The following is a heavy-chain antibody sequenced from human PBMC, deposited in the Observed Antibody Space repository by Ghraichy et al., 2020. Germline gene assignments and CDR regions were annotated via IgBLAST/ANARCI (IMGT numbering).Heavy chain of an antibody. V-gene: IGHV3-7*01. CDR1: GFTFSGSW. CDR2: IKQDGSEK. Sequence: GGSLRLSCAASGFTFSGSWMSWVRQAPGKGLKWVANIKQDGSEKHYVVSVKGRFTISRDNAQNSLYLQMNSLGAEDTALYYCVREVYYYGSSGYLAYWGQGTLVTVSS. J-gene: IGHJ4*02. D-gene: IGHD3-22*01. CDR3: VREVYYYGSSGYLAY.